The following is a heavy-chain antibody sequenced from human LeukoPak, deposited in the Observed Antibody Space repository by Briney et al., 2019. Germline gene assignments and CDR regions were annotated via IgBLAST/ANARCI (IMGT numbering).Heavy chain of an antibody. CDR3: ARISLYYDSSGYTLPLYYYYYMDV. D-gene: IGHD3-22*01. CDR2: IYTSGST. J-gene: IGHJ6*03. CDR1: GGSISSGSYY. Sequence: SQTLSLTCTVSGGSISSGSYYWSWIRQPAGKGLEWIGRIYTSGSTNYNPSLKSRVTISVDTSKNQFSLKLSSVTAADTAVYYCARISLYYDSSGYTLPLYYYYYMDVWGKGTTVTVSS. V-gene: IGHV4-61*02.